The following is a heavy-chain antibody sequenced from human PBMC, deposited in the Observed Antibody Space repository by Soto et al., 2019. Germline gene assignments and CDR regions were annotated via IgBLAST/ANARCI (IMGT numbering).Heavy chain of an antibody. V-gene: IGHV1-8*01. J-gene: IGHJ4*02. CDR1: GYTFTSYD. D-gene: IGHD2-2*01. CDR2: MNPNSGNT. Sequence: AXVKVSCKASGYTFTSYDIHWVRQAIGQGLEWMGWMNPNSGNTGYAQKFQGRVTMTRNTSISTAYMELSSLRSEDTAVYYCASGCSSTSCDFDYWGQGTLVTVSS. CDR3: ASGCSSTSCDFDY.